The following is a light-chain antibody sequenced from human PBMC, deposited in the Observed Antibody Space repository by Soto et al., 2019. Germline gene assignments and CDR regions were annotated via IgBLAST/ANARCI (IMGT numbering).Light chain of an antibody. V-gene: IGKV3D-20*01. CDR2: EAS. J-gene: IGKJ4*01. Sequence: DIVLTQSPGTLSLFPGERATLSCGASESVCRNFVAWYEQKSGLAPRLVMCEASRRATGIPDRFTGSGAGTDFTLTISRLEPEDVAVYYCGQYADAPLTFGGGTKVEIK. CDR3: GQYADAPLT. CDR1: ESVCRNF.